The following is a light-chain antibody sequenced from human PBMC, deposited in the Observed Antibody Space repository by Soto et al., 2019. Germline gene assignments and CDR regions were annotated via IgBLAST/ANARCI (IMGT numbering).Light chain of an antibody. CDR2: DAS. CDR3: QQRSNWPPVYT. CDR1: KSVSSY. V-gene: IGKV3-11*01. Sequence: EIVLTQSPATLSLSPGERATLSCRASKSVSSYLSWYQQKPGHAPRLLIYDASNRATGIPARFSGSGSGTDFTLTISSLEPEDFAVYYCQQRSNWPPVYTFGQGTKLEIK. J-gene: IGKJ2*01.